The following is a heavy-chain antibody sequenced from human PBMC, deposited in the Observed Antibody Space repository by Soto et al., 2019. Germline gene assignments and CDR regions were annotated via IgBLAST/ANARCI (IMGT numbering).Heavy chain of an antibody. Sequence: QVQLVQSGAEVKKPGSSVKVSCKASGGTFSRYAISWVRQAPGQGLERMGGILPISETTNYAQKFQGRVKITADESKSTAYMELCSLRSEDTAVYYCARSQGSSTSLEIYYYCYYGMDVWGQGTTVTVSS. CDR2: ILPISETT. D-gene: IGHD2-2*01. CDR1: GGTFSRYA. V-gene: IGHV1-69*01. CDR3: ARSQGSSTSLEIYYYCYYGMDV. J-gene: IGHJ6*02.